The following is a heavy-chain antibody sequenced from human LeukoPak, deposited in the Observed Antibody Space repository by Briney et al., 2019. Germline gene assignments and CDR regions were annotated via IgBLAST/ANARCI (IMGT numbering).Heavy chain of an antibody. J-gene: IGHJ4*02. V-gene: IGHV1-46*01. CDR2: INPSGGST. D-gene: IGHD3-22*01. CDR3: ATGPYYYDSSGYYYLY. CDR1: GYTFTSYY. Sequence: ASVKVSCKASGYTFTSYYMHWVRQAPGQGLEWMGIINPSGGSTIYAQKFQGRVTMTEDTSTDTAYMELSSLRSEGTAVYYCATGPYYYDSSGYYYLYWGQGTLVTVSS.